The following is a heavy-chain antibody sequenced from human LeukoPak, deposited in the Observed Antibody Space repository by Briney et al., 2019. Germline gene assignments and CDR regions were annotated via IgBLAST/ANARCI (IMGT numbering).Heavy chain of an antibody. Sequence: ASVKVSCKASGYTFTSYDINWVRQATGQGLEWMGWMNPNSGNTGYAQKFQGRVTMTTDTSTSTAYMELRSLRSDDTAVYYCARDWSDNGDGYFQHWGQGTLVTVSS. D-gene: IGHD4-17*01. CDR1: GYTFTSYD. J-gene: IGHJ1*01. CDR2: MNPNSGNT. V-gene: IGHV1-8*02. CDR3: ARDWSDNGDGYFQH.